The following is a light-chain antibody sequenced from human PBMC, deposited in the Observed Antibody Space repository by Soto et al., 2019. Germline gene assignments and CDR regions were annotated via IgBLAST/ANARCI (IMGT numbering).Light chain of an antibody. CDR1: QSVNSN. V-gene: IGKV3-15*01. CDR2: GAS. Sequence: EIVMTQSPATLSVSPGKISTLSCRASQSVNSNLAWYQQKPGQAPRLLIYGASTRATGIPARFSGSGSGKEFTLAISSLQPEDFAVYYCQQYNNWPPKITFGHGTRLEIK. CDR3: QQYNNWPPKIT. J-gene: IGKJ5*01.